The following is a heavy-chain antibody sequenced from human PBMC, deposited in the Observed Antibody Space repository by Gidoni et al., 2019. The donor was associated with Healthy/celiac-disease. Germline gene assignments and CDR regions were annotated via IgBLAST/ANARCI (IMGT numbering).Heavy chain of an antibody. CDR2: IKQDGSEK. CDR3: ARVVVPAAPFYYYYYYGMDV. V-gene: IGHV3-7*03. J-gene: IGHJ6*02. Sequence: EVQLVESGGGLVQPGGSLRLSCAASGVTFSSYWLIWVRQAPGKGLEWVANIKQDGSEKYYVDSVKGRFTISRDNAKNSLYLQMNSLRAEDTAVYYCARVVVPAAPFYYYYYYGMDVWGQGTTVTVSS. D-gene: IGHD2-2*01. CDR1: GVTFSSYW.